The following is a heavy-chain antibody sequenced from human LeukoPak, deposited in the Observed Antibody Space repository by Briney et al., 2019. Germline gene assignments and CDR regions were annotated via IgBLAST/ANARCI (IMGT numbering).Heavy chain of an antibody. CDR1: GFTFSSYA. D-gene: IGHD2/OR15-2a*01. CDR3: AKASTIVLPLYYFDY. Sequence: QSGGSLRLSCAASGFTFSSYAMSWVRQAPGKGLEWVSAISGSGGSTYYADSVKGRFTISRDDSKNTLYLQMNSLRAEDTAVYYCAKASTIVLPLYYFDYWGQGTLVTVSS. CDR2: ISGSGGST. V-gene: IGHV3-23*01. J-gene: IGHJ4*02.